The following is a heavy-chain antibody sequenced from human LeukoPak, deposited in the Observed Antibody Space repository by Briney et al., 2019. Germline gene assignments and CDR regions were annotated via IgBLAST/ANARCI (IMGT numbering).Heavy chain of an antibody. V-gene: IGHV3-23*01. D-gene: IGHD6-19*01. CDR1: GFTFSSFA. J-gene: IGHJ4*02. Sequence: GGSLSLSCAVSGFTFSSFAMSWVRQATGRGLEWVSSSRCTRASTYYANSVKGRFSISRDNSKNTLYLQMNSLRAEDTAVYYCAKPRVQWLVFFDYWGQRTLFTVSS. CDR2: SRCTRAST. CDR3: AKPRVQWLVFFDY.